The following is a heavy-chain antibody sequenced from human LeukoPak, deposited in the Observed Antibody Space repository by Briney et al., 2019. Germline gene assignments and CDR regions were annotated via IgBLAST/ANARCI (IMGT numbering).Heavy chain of an antibody. CDR3: VVGATPVDV. CDR1: GDTFSSYA. J-gene: IGHJ6*03. D-gene: IGHD1-26*01. CDR2: IIPIFGTA. V-gene: IGHV1-69*13. Sequence: ASVKVSCKASGDTFSSYAISWVRQAPGQGLEWMGGIIPIFGTANYAQKFQGRVTITADESTSTAYMELSSLRSEDTAVYYCVVGATPVDVWDKGTTVTVSS.